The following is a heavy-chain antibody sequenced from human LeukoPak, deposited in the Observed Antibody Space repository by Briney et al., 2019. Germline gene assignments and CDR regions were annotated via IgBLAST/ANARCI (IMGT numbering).Heavy chain of an antibody. CDR3: AKRPKWSSGWYLDY. Sequence: PGGSLRLSCAASGFTFSSYAMSWVRQAPGKGLEWVSAISGSGGSTYYADSVKGRFTISRDNSKNTLYLQMNSLRAEDTAVYYCAKRPKWSSGWYLDYWGQGTLVTVSS. CDR2: ISGSGGST. J-gene: IGHJ4*02. V-gene: IGHV3-23*01. D-gene: IGHD6-19*01. CDR1: GFTFSSYA.